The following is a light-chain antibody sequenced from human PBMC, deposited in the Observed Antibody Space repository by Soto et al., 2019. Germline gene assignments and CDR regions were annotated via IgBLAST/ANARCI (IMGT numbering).Light chain of an antibody. J-gene: IGKJ5*01. CDR2: DAS. V-gene: IGKV3-11*01. CDR1: QSVSKY. CDR3: QRRNNGPIP. Sequence: PGERATLSCRTSQSVSKYFAWYQQKPGRAPRLLIYDASSRATGIPARFIGSGSGTDFTLTISSLEPEDFAIYYCQRRNNGPIPFAKGTGLEIK.